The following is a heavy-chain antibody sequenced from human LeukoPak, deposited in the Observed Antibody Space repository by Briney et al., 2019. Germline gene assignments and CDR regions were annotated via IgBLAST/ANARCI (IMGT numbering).Heavy chain of an antibody. CDR2: ISSRSSTI. D-gene: IGHD6-13*01. V-gene: IGHV3-48*04. Sequence: GGSLRLSCAASGFTFTNYNMNWVRQAPGKGLEWVSYISSRSSTIYYADSVKGRFTISRDNAKNSLHLQMNSLRAEDTAVYYCARGGGPYSSSWSTVWGQGTLVTVSS. CDR1: GFTFTNYN. CDR3: ARGGGPYSSSWSTV. J-gene: IGHJ4*02.